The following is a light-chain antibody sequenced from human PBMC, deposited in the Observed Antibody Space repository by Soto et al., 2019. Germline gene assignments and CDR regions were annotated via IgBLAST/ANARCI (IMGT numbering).Light chain of an antibody. CDR3: APWDDSLNGYV. CDR2: SNN. J-gene: IGLJ1*01. CDR1: SSNIGSNT. V-gene: IGLV1-44*01. Sequence: QSVLTQPPSASGTPGQRVTISCSGSSSNIGSNTVNWYQQLPGTAPKLLIHSNNQRPSGVPDRFSGSKSGTSASLAISGLQSEDEADYYCAPWDDSLNGYVFGTGTKLTVL.